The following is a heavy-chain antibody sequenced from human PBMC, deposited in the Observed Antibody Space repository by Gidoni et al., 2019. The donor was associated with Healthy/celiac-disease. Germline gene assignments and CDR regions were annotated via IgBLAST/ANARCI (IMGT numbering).Heavy chain of an antibody. V-gene: IGHV2-5*02. D-gene: IGHD3-3*01. Sequence: QITLKESGPTLVTPTQTLTLTCTFSGFSLSTSGVGVGWIRQPPGKALEWLALIYWDDDKRYSPSLKSRLTINKETSKNQVVLTMTNMDPVDTATYYCAYDFERDNWFDPWGQGTLVTVSS. CDR2: IYWDDDK. CDR3: AYDFERDNWFDP. CDR1: GFSLSTSGVG. J-gene: IGHJ5*02.